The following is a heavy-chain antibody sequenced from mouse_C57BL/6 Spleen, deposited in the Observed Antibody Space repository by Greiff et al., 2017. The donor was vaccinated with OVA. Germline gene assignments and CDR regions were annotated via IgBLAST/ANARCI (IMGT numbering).Heavy chain of an antibody. V-gene: IGHV10-1*01. Sequence: EVKLVESGGGLVQPKGSLKLSCAASGFSFNTYAMNWVRQAPGKGLEWVARIRSKSNNYATYYADSVKDRFTISRDDSESMLYLQMNNLKTEDTAMYYCVRHPWDGPFDYWGQGTTLTVSS. CDR2: IRSKSNNYAT. D-gene: IGHD4-1*01. J-gene: IGHJ2*01. CDR3: VRHPWDGPFDY. CDR1: GFSFNTYA.